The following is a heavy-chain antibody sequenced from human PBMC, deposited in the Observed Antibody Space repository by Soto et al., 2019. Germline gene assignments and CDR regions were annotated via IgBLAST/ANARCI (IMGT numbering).Heavy chain of an antibody. CDR3: AKGFKYYYGMDV. CDR1: GFTFSSYG. V-gene: IGHV3-30*18. CDR2: ISYDGSNK. J-gene: IGHJ6*02. Sequence: GGSLRLSCAASGFTFSSYGMHWVRQAPGKGLEWVAVISYDGSNKYYADSVKGRFTISRDNSKNTLYLQMNSLRAEDTAVYYCAKGFKYYYGMDVWGQGTTVTVSS.